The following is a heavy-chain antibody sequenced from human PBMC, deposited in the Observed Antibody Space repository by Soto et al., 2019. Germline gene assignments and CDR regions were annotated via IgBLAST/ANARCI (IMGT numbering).Heavy chain of an antibody. CDR3: VRTTGHMTGFYY. D-gene: IGHD3-9*01. J-gene: IGHJ4*02. CDR2: IYYSGST. Sequence: SETLSLTCTVSGGSISSSSYYWGWIRQPPGNGLEWIGSIYYSGSTYYNPSLKSRVTISVDTSKNQFSLNLTSATAADTAIYYCVRTTGHMTGFYYWGQGTLVTVSS. V-gene: IGHV4-39*01. CDR1: GGSISSSSYY.